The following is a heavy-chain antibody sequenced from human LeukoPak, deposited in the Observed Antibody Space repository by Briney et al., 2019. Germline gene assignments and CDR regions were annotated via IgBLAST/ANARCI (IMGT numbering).Heavy chain of an antibody. J-gene: IGHJ4*02. Sequence: GGALRLSCAASGFSFRDFAMSWVRQAPGKGPEWVSSIRASDGTTYYADSVKGRFTISRDNSKNTLYLQMKSLRAEDTAVYYCAKDIVGDWSTSYFDYWGQGTLVTVSS. CDR1: GFSFRDFA. CDR3: AKDIVGDWSTSYFDY. V-gene: IGHV3-23*01. CDR2: IRASDGTT. D-gene: IGHD1-26*01.